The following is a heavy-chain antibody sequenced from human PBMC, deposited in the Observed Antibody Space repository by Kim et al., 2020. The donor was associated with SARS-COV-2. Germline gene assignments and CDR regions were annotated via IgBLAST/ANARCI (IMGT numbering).Heavy chain of an antibody. V-gene: IGHV1-69*04. CDR1: GGTFSSYA. CDR3: ARGALPQDAPALDAFDI. D-gene: IGHD2-15*01. J-gene: IGHJ3*02. Sequence: SVKVSCKASGGTFSSYAISWVLQAPGQGLEWMGRNIPILGIANYAQKFQGRVTITEDKSTSTAYLELSSLRSEDTAVYYCARGALPQDAPALDAFDIWGQGTRVTVSS. CDR2: NIPILGIA.